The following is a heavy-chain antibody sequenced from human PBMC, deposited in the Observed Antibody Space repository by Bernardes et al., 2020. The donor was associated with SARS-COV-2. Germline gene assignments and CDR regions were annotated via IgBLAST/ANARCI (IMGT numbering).Heavy chain of an antibody. CDR3: TTDFKVTTGIYYYGMDV. CDR2: IKSKTDGGTT. CDR1: GFTFSNAW. Sequence: GGSLRLSCAASGFTFSNAWMSWVRQAPGKGLEWVGRIKSKTDGGTTDYAAPVKGRFTISRDDSKNTLYLQMNSLKTEDTAVYYCTTDFKVTTGIYYYGMDVWGQGTTVTVSS. V-gene: IGHV3-15*01. D-gene: IGHD4-4*01. J-gene: IGHJ6*02.